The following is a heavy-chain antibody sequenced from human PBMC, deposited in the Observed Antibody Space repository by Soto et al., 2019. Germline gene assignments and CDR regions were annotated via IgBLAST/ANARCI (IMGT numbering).Heavy chain of an antibody. CDR3: ARVGSGGGELDC. CDR2: IYHIGST. V-gene: IGHV4-4*02. Sequence: QVQLQESGPGLVKPSGTLSLACAVYGDSISSSNWWSWVRQPPGKGLERIGEIYHIGSTNYNPSLKSRVTISVDKSKNQFSLKLNSVTAADTAVYYCARVGSGGGELDCWGQGTLVTVSS. J-gene: IGHJ4*02. D-gene: IGHD2-15*01. CDR1: GDSISSSNW.